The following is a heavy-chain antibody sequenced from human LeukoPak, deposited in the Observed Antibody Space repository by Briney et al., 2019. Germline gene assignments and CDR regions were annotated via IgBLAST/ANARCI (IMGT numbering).Heavy chain of an antibody. V-gene: IGHV1-18*01. J-gene: IGHJ4*02. D-gene: IGHD3-22*01. CDR1: GYTFISYG. CDR2: ISGYNGNT. Sequence: ASVKVSCTASGYTFISYGISWVRHAPGQGLEWMGWISGYNGNTNYAQKFQGRVTMTTDTSTSTAYLELSRLRSDDTAVYYCARTYYYDSSGYYYGYWGQGTLVTVSS. CDR3: ARTYYYDSSGYYYGY.